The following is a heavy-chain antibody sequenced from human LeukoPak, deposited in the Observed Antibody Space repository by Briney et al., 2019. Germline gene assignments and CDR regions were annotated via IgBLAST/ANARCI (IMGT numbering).Heavy chain of an antibody. V-gene: IGHV1-46*01. CDR2: INPSGDIT. Sequence: ASVKVSCKASGYTFTRHYMHWVRQAPGQGLECMGIINPSGDITSYAQKFQGRVIMTRDMSTSTDYMELSSLRSEDTAVYYCARDNSMRDTAWWFDPWGQGTLVTVSS. CDR3: ARDNSMRDTAWWFDP. CDR1: GYTFTRHY. D-gene: IGHD2-21*02. J-gene: IGHJ5*02.